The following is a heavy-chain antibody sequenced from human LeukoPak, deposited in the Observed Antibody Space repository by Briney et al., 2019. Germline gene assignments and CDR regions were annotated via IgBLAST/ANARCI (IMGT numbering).Heavy chain of an antibody. V-gene: IGHV3-23*01. Sequence: PGRSLRLSCAASGFTFSSYAMSWVRQAPGKGLEWVSAISGSGGSTYYADSVKGRFTISRDNSKNTLYLQMNSLRAEDTAVYYCAKALPSGSFLVTYQTYFDYWGQGTLVTVSS. CDR3: AKALPSGSFLVTYQTYFDY. D-gene: IGHD1-26*01. J-gene: IGHJ4*02. CDR1: GFTFSSYA. CDR2: ISGSGGST.